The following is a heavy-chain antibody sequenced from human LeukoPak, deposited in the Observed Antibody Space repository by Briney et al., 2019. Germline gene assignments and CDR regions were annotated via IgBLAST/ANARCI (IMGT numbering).Heavy chain of an antibody. D-gene: IGHD3-10*01. CDR3: AMRDRGYGLDI. J-gene: IGHJ3*02. Sequence: GGSLRLSCGASGFSLRAYDLIWVRPAPGKGLDWVSFINGGGDIMMYEDSVKGRFTISRDNSKNTFYLQMNSLRVEDTAVYYCAMRDRGYGLDIWGQGTMVTVSS. CDR1: GFSLRAYD. V-gene: IGHV3-23*01. CDR2: INGGGDIM.